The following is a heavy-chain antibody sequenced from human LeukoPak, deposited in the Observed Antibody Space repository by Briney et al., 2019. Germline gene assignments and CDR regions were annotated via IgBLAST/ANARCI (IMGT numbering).Heavy chain of an antibody. Sequence: SETLSLTCTVSGGSISDYYWSWLRQPAGKGLEWIGRIYATGSTDYNPSLKSRVTMSVDGSKNQVSLRLNSVTAADTAVYYCARTGSGWDTAPRFDYWGQGTLVTVSS. CDR3: ARTGSGWDTAPRFDY. CDR1: GGSISDYY. J-gene: IGHJ4*02. CDR2: IYATGST. D-gene: IGHD6-19*01. V-gene: IGHV4-4*07.